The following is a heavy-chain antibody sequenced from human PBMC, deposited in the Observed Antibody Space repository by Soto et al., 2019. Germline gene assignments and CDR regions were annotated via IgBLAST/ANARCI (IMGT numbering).Heavy chain of an antibody. J-gene: IGHJ4*02. CDR2: IYYSGST. CDR3: ARTLPAGSFDY. Sequence: HVQLQASGPGLVKPSETLSLTCTVSGAAISNYWWSWIRQPPGKGLEWIAYIYYSGSTNYNPSLKRRVTITVDTSHNQCSLKLTAVTAADTAVYYCARTLPAGSFDYWDQGTLVTVSS. CDR1: GAAISNYW. D-gene: IGHD6-19*01. V-gene: IGHV4-59*01.